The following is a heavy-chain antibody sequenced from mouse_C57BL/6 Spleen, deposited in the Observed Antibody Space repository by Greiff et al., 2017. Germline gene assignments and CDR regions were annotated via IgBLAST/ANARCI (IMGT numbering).Heavy chain of an antibody. CDR1: GYPFSSYW. D-gene: IGHD2-1*01. Sequence: VQLQQSGAELVKPGASVKISCKASGYPFSSYWMNWVKQRPGKGLEWIGQIYPGDGDTNYNGKFKGKATLTADKSSSTAYMQLSSLTSEDSAVYFCARYGNYHYYAMDYWGQGTSVTVSS. CDR2: IYPGDGDT. CDR3: ARYGNYHYYAMDY. J-gene: IGHJ4*01. V-gene: IGHV1-80*01.